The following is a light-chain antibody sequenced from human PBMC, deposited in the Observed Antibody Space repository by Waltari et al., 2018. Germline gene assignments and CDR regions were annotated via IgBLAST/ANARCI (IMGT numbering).Light chain of an antibody. Sequence: LSLSPGERATLSCRASQSISSYLAWYQQKPGQAPRLLICDGANRATGIPARFSGSGSKTDFTLTIASLEPEDSAVYYCQQSYNWPRTFGQGTKVEIK. CDR2: DGA. CDR1: QSISSY. V-gene: IGKV3-11*01. CDR3: QQSYNWPRT. J-gene: IGKJ1*01.